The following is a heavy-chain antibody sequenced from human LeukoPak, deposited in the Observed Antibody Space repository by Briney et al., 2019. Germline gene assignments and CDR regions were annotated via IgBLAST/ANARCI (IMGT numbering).Heavy chain of an antibody. CDR1: GGTFSSYA. V-gene: IGHV1-69*13. CDR3: ARHPHIVVVPAAFDYYYYYMDV. CDR2: IIPIFGTA. J-gene: IGHJ6*03. Sequence: SVKVSCKASGGTFSSYAISWVRQAPGQGLEWMGGIIPIFGTANYAQKFQGRVTITADESTSTAYMELSSLRSEDTAVYYCARHPHIVVVPAAFDYYYYYMDVWGKGTTVTVSS. D-gene: IGHD2-2*01.